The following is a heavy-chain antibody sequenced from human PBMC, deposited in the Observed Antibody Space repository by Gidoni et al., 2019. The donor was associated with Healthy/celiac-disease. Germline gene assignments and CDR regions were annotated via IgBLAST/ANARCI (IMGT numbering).Heavy chain of an antibody. CDR2: ISSSGSTI. CDR1: GFTFSDYY. CDR3: ARDRHYYDSSGACDY. V-gene: IGHV3-11*01. J-gene: IGHJ4*02. Sequence: QVQLVESGGGLVKPGGSLRLSCAASGFTFSDYYMRWLRQAPGKGLGWVSYISSSGSTIYYADSGKGRFTISRDNAKNSLYLQMNSLRAEDTAVYYCARDRHYYDSSGACDYWGQGTLVTVSS. D-gene: IGHD3-22*01.